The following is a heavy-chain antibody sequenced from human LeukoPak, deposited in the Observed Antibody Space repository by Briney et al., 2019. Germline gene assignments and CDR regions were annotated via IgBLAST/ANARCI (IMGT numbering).Heavy chain of an antibody. CDR3: ARPGYYDSSGYYGYYYYMDV. Sequence: PSETLSLTCTASGGSISSSSYYWGWIRQPPGKGLEWIGSIYYSGSTYYNPSLKSRVTISVDTSKNQFSLKLSSVTAADTAVYHCARPGYYDSSGYYGYYYYMDVWGKGTTVTVSS. J-gene: IGHJ6*03. V-gene: IGHV4-39*01. CDR2: IYYSGST. D-gene: IGHD3-22*01. CDR1: GGSISSSSYY.